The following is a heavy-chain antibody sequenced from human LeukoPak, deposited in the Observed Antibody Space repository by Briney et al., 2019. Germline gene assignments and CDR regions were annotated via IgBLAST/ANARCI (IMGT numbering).Heavy chain of an antibody. CDR2: IYYSGST. CDR1: GYSISSGYY. CDR3: ARGQYYYGSGSYDYYYYYMDV. V-gene: IGHV4-61*01. J-gene: IGHJ6*03. Sequence: TSETLSLTCAVSGYSISSGYYWSWIRQPPGKGLEWIGYIYYSGSTNYNPSLKSRVTISVDTSKNQFSLKLSSVTAADTAVYYCARGQYYYGSGSYDYYYYYMDVWGKGTTVTVSS. D-gene: IGHD3-10*01.